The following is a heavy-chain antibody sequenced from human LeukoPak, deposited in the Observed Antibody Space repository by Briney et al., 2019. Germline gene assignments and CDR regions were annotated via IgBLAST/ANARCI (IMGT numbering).Heavy chain of an antibody. J-gene: IGHJ4*02. CDR1: GFTFSSYW. Sequence: TGGSLRLSCAASGFTFSSYWMHGVRQAPGKGLVWVSRINSDGTTTTYADSVKGRFTISRDNAKSMVYLQMNSLRAEDTAVYYCAKDVGGTIWGQGTLVTVSS. V-gene: IGHV3-74*01. CDR2: INSDGTTT. CDR3: AKDVGGTI. D-gene: IGHD1-26*01.